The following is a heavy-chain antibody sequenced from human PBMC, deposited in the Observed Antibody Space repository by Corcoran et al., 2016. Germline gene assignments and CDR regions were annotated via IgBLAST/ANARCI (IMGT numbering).Heavy chain of an antibody. J-gene: IGHJ4*02. V-gene: IGHV1-69*06. CDR2: IIPIFGTA. D-gene: IGHD3-10*01. CDR3: AGEALPMVRGRPTWGPIDY. Sequence: QVQLVQSGAEVKKPGSSVKVSCKASGGTFSSYAISWVRQAPGQGLEWMGGIIPIFGTANYAQKFQGRVTITAAKSTSTAYMEVSSLRSEDTAAYYVAGEALPMVRGRPTWGPIDYWGQGTLVTVSS. CDR1: GGTFSSYA.